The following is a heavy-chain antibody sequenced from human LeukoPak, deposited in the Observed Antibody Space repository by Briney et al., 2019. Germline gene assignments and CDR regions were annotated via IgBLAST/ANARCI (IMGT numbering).Heavy chain of an antibody. CDR3: ARGGSGNWNAPFDY. D-gene: IGHD1-1*01. J-gene: IGHJ4*02. CDR1: GFTFSNYA. CDR2: ISGSGGST. Sequence: GGSLRLSCAASGFTFSNYAMSWVRQAPGKGLEWVSAISGSGGSTYYADSVKGRFTISRDNAKNSLYLQMNSLRTEDTAVYYCARGGSGNWNAPFDYWGQGTLVTVSS. V-gene: IGHV3-23*01.